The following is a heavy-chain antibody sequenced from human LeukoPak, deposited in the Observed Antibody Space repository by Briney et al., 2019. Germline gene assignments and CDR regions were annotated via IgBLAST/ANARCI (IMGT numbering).Heavy chain of an antibody. D-gene: IGHD2-15*01. Sequence: QPGGYLRLSCAASGFTFSSYWMSWVRQAQGQGLEWVANIKQDGSEKYYVDYVKGRFTISRDNAKNSLYLQMNSLRAEDTAVYYCASGPCDGSCYSWWGQGTLVTVSS. CDR1: GFTFSSYW. J-gene: IGHJ4*02. CDR2: IKQDGSEK. CDR3: ASGPCDGSCYSW. V-gene: IGHV3-7*01.